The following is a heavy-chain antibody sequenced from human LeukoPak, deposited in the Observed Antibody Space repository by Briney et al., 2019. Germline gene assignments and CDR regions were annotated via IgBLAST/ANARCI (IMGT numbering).Heavy chain of an antibody. CDR2: FDPEDGET. J-gene: IGHJ6*02. CDR1: GYTLTELS. D-gene: IGHD5-24*01. V-gene: IGHV1-24*01. Sequence: ASVKVSCKVSGYTLTELSMHWVRQAPGKGLEWMGGFDPEDGETIYAQKFQGRVTMTEDTSTDTAYMELSSLRSEDTAVYYCATLGVEMATIINPYYYYGMDVWGQGTTVTVSS. CDR3: ATLGVEMATIINPYYYYGMDV.